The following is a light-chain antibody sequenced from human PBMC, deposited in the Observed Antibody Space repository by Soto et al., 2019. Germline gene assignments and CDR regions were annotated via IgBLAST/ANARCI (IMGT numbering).Light chain of an antibody. CDR3: QPLDLSLWT. CDR1: QSISRW. V-gene: IGKV1-5*01. Sequence: DIQMTQSPSTLSASVGDRVTITCRASQSISRWLAWYQQKPGQAPKLLVYDASALKSVVPSRFSAGRSWTGITLTNITLQPDDFTSYACQPLDLSLWTSGKRTPVQIK. J-gene: IGKJ1*01. CDR2: DAS.